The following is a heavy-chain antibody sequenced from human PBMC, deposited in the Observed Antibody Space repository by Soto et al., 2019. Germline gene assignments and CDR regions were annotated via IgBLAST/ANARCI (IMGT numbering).Heavy chain of an antibody. Sequence: GGSLRLSCAASGFTFSNDWMSWVRQAPGKGLEWVGPIKSKTDGGATDYAAPVKGIFTTSSDDSKNTLYLQMNSMKTDYTAMYYCTHDSSGYFAFDIWGQGTMVTVSS. V-gene: IGHV3-15*01. CDR3: THDSSGYFAFDI. CDR1: GFTFSNDW. CDR2: IKSKTDGGAT. J-gene: IGHJ3*02. D-gene: IGHD3-22*01.